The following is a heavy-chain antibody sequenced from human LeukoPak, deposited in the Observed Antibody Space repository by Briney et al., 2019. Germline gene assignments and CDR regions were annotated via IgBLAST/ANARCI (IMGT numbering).Heavy chain of an antibody. CDR3: VRDFRSADY. J-gene: IGHJ4*02. CDR2: IKQDGSET. CDR1: GFNFSIFW. Sequence: PGGSLRLSCAASGFNFSIFWMTWVRQAPGKGLEWVANIKQDGSETYYGDSVKGRFTISRDNARNTVYLQMNSLRVEDTAVYYCVRDFRSADYWGQGTLVTVSS. V-gene: IGHV3-7*01.